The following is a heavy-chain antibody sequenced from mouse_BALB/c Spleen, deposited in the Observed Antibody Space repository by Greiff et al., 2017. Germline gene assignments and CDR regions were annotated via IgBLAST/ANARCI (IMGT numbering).Heavy chain of an antibody. CDR2: INPSTGYT. CDR3: ARFDGNLAWFAY. CDR1: GYTFTSYW. V-gene: IGHV1-7*01. D-gene: IGHD2-1*01. Sequence: QVQLQQSGAELAKPGASVKMSCKASGYTFTSYWMHWVKQRPGQGLEWIGYINPSTGYTEYNQKFKDKATLTADKSSSTAYMQLSSLTSEDSAVYYCARFDGNLAWFAYWGQGTLVTVSA. J-gene: IGHJ3*01.